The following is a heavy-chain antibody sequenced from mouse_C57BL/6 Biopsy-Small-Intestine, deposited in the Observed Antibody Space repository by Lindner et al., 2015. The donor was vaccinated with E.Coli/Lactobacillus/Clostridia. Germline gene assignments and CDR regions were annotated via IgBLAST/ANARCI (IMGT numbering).Heavy chain of an antibody. D-gene: IGHD4-1*01. CDR3: ARSENWDWFAY. V-gene: IGHV1-14*01. Sequence: VQLQESGPELVKPGASVKVSCEASGYTFTDYVMHWVKQKPGQGLEWIGYINPYNDGTKYNEKFKGKATLTSDKSSSTAYMELSSLTSEDSADYFCARSENWDWFAYWGQGTLVAVSA. J-gene: IGHJ3*01. CDR2: INPYNDGT. CDR1: GYTFTDYV.